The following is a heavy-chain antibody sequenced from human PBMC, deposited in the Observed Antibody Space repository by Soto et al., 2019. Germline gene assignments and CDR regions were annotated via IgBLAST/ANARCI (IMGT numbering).Heavy chain of an antibody. CDR2: FDPEDGET. CDR3: ATFLTLGSRSWFEP. Sequence: ASVKVSCKVSGYTLTELSMHWVRQAPGKGLEWMGGFDPEDGETIYAQKFQGRVTMTEDTSTDTAYMELSSLRSEDTAVYYCATFLTLGSRSWFEPWGQGTLVTVSS. D-gene: IGHD3-10*01. V-gene: IGHV1-24*01. CDR1: GYTLTELS. J-gene: IGHJ5*02.